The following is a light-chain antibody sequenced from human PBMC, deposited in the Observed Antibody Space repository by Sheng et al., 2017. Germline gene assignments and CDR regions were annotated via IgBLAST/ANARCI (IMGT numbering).Light chain of an antibody. V-gene: IGKV1-5*03. CDR3: QQYNSYLT. Sequence: DIQMTQSPSTLSASVGDRVTITCRASQSIRNLLAWYQQKPGKAPKLLIYEASTLESGVPSRFSGSGYGTEFSLTISSLQPDDFATYYCQQYNSYLTFGGGTGGRDQT. CDR2: EAS. J-gene: IGKJ4*01. CDR1: QSIRNL.